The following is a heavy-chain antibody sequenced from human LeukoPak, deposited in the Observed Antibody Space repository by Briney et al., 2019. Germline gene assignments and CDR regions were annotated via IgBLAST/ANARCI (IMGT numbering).Heavy chain of an antibody. J-gene: IGHJ4*02. D-gene: IGHD3-16*01. CDR3: ATSLLDGVDY. CDR2: IYHSGST. Sequence: SQTLSLTCTVSGGSISSGGYYWSWIRQHPGKGLERIGYIYHSGSTYYNPSLKSRVTISVNTSKNQFSLKLSSVTAADTAVYYCATSLLDGVDYWGQGTLVTVSS. CDR1: GGSISSGGYY. V-gene: IGHV4-31*03.